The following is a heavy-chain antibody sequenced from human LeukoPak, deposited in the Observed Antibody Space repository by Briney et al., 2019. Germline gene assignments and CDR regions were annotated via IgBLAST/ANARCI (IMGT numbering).Heavy chain of an antibody. CDR2: IKQDEGEK. D-gene: IGHD3-10*01. Sequence: PGGSLRLSCEASGFTFSTYWMAWVRQGPGKGLEWVANIKQDEGEKFYVDSVKGRFTISRDNAKNSLYLQMNSLIVEDTAVYYCARDTSYDGFDIWGQGTMVTVSS. CDR3: ARDTSYDGFDI. CDR1: GFTFSTYW. J-gene: IGHJ3*02. V-gene: IGHV3-7*01.